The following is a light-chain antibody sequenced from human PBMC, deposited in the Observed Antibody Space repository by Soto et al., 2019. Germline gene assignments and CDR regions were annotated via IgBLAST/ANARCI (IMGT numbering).Light chain of an antibody. CDR3: QQSYSVPFT. Sequence: DIQMTQSPSSLSASVGDRVTITCRASQSISSYLNWYQQKPGEVPKLLIYAASTLHSGVPSRFSGSGSGTDFTLSISSPQPEDFATYYCQQSYSVPFTFGPGTKVDIK. CDR2: AAS. CDR1: QSISSY. V-gene: IGKV1-39*01. J-gene: IGKJ3*01.